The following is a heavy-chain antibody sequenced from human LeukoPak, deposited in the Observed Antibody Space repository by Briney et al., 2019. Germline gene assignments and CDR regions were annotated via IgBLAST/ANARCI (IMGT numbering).Heavy chain of an antibody. V-gene: IGHV5-51*01. Sequence: GASLQISCKGSGSIFTSYWIGWVRQLPGKGLEWMGIIYSGESDTRYSPSFQGQVTISADKSISTAYLQWSSLKTSDTAMYYCARRGQLVHSAVDYWGEGTLVTVSS. CDR3: ARRGQLVHSAVDY. D-gene: IGHD6-6*01. CDR2: IYSGESDT. J-gene: IGHJ4*02. CDR1: GSIFTSYW.